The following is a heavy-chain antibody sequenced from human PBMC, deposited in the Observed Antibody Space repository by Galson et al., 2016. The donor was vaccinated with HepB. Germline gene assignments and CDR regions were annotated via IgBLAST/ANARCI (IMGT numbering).Heavy chain of an antibody. J-gene: IGHJ5*02. Sequence: SVKVSCKASGGTFTNHRFSWVRQAPGQGLEWMGRGIPLLDIANYAHRFRGRVTITADKSTSTAYMEVNNLRSEDTAVYYCARDSGTAAATGGWFDPWGQGTLVTVSS. D-gene: IGHD6-13*01. CDR3: ARDSGTAAATGGWFDP. CDR2: GIPLLDIA. CDR1: GGTFTNHR. V-gene: IGHV1-69*04.